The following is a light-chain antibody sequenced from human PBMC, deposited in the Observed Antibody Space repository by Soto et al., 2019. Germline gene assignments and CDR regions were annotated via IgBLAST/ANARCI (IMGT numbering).Light chain of an antibody. CDR3: QQYNNWPWT. CDR2: GAS. V-gene: IGKV3-15*01. CDR1: QSVSSS. Sequence: EIVMTQSPATLSVSPGERATLSCRASQSVSSSLAWYQQKPGQAPRLLIYGASTRATGIPARFSGSGSGTEFTLTISSLRSEDFAVYSCQQYNNWPWTFGRGTKVEIK. J-gene: IGKJ1*01.